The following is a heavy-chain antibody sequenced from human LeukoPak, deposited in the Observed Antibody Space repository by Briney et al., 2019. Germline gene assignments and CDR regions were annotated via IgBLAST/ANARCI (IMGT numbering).Heavy chain of an antibody. CDR3: ARLGLGSGYYYD. J-gene: IGHJ4*02. CDR2: IYYSGST. Sequence: SETLSLTCTVSGGSISSYYWSWIRQPPGKGLEWIGYIYYSGSTNYNPSLKSRVTISVDTSKNQFSLKLSSVTAADTAVYYCARLGLGSGYYYDWGQGTLVTVSS. CDR1: GGSISSYY. V-gene: IGHV4-59*08. D-gene: IGHD3-22*01.